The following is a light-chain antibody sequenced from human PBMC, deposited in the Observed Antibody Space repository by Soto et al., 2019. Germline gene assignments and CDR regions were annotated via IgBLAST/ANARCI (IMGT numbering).Light chain of an antibody. CDR1: QSVSSY. Sequence: EIVLTQSPATLSLSPGERATLSCRASQSVSSYLAWYQQKPGQAPRLLIYDASNRATGIPARFSGSGSGTDFTLTISSQEPEDFSVYYCQQRSRSFGGGTKVEIK. CDR2: DAS. J-gene: IGKJ4*01. CDR3: QQRSRS. V-gene: IGKV3-11*01.